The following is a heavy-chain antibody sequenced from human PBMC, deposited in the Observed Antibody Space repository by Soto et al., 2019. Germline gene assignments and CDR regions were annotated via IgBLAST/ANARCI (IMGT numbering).Heavy chain of an antibody. V-gene: IGHV1-46*02. J-gene: IGHJ5*02. D-gene: IGHD1-7*01. CDR1: GYTFNNYF. Sequence: QVQLVQSGAEVRKPGASVKVSCKASGYTFNNYFMHWVRQAPAQGLEWMGVITPSSGSTTYAQRFQGRLTMTRDTSTSTVYMELRSLRSEDTAVYFCARDLVPIWNYLGLAPGAQHWFDPWGQGTLVTVSS. CDR2: ITPSSGST. CDR3: ARDLVPIWNYLGLAPGAQHWFDP.